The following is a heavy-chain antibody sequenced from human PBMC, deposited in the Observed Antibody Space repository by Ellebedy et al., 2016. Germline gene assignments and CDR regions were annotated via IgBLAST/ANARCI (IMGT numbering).Heavy chain of an antibody. CDR2: MNPNSANT. CDR1: GYTFGSFD. J-gene: IGHJ4*02. V-gene: IGHV1-8*01. CDR3: ARARRGLLWADN. D-gene: IGHD4-17*01. Sequence: ASVKVSCKTSGYTFGSFDIVWVRQATGQGLEWMGWMNPNSANTGYAEKFRYTVTLTRDTSTDTAYMELNSLRSEDTAVYYCARARRGLLWADNWGQGTLVAVSS.